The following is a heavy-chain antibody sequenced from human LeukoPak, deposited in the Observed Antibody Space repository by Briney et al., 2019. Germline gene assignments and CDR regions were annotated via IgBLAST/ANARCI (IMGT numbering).Heavy chain of an antibody. D-gene: IGHD3-3*01. CDR3: AREQGSDYDFWSGTQYAFDI. Sequence: GASVKVSCKASGGTFSSYAISWVRQAPGQGLEWMGGIIPIFGTANYAQKFQGRVTITTDESTSTAYMELSSLRSEDTAVYYCAREQGSDYDFWSGTQYAFDIWGQGTMVTVSS. CDR1: GGTFSSYA. J-gene: IGHJ3*02. V-gene: IGHV1-69*05. CDR2: IIPIFGTA.